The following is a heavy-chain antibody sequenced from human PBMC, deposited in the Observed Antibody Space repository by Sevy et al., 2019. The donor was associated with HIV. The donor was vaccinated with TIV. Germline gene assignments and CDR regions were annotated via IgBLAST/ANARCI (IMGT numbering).Heavy chain of an antibody. CDR3: ASPGGKGFDP. Sequence: GGSLRLSCAASGFTFSSYWMSWVRQAPGKGLEWVANIKQDGSEKYYVDSVKGRFTISRDNAKNPQYLQMNSLRAEDTAGYYCASPGGKGFDPWGQGTLVTVSS. CDR1: GFTFSSYW. J-gene: IGHJ5*02. CDR2: IKQDGSEK. D-gene: IGHD3-16*01. V-gene: IGHV3-7*03.